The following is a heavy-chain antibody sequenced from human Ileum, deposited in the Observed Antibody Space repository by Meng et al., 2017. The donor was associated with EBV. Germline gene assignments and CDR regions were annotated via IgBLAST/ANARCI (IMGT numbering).Heavy chain of an antibody. CDR2: INPGKGDA. CDR3: AREIARGAMAGTYCDY. Sequence: PLVQSEAEVKKPGHSVKVSCKTSEYTFPTYTMHWLRQAPRPRREWMGWINPGKGDAKYSQKFQGRVTVTRDTSESTAYMELTSLRSEDTAVYYCAREIARGAMAGTYCDYWGQGTLVTVSS. D-gene: IGHD6-19*01. J-gene: IGHJ4*02. V-gene: IGHV1-3*01. CDR1: EYTFPTYT.